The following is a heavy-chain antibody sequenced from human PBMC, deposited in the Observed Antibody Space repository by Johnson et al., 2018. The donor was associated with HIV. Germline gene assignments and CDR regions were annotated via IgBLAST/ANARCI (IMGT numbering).Heavy chain of an antibody. CDR1: EFTFSNYA. D-gene: IGHD3-3*01. CDR2: ISYHGSNT. Sequence: QVQLVESGGGVVQPGRSLRLSCAASEFTFSNYAMHWVRQAPGKGLEWVAVISYHGSNTYYADSMRGRFTISRDNSKNTLYLQMNSLRVEDTAMYYCARGGSRITIFGVVTNLGAFDIWGQGTMVTVSS. CDR3: ARGGSRITIFGVVTNLGAFDI. V-gene: IGHV3-30*04. J-gene: IGHJ3*02.